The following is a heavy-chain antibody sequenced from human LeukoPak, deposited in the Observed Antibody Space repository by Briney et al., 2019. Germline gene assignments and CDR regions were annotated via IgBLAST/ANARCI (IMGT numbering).Heavy chain of an antibody. CDR3: ARDEEHSSTWNWLDP. D-gene: IGHD6-13*01. CDR1: GDSISSAYY. V-gene: IGHV4-38-2*01. J-gene: IGHJ5*02. CDR2: ISHSGIT. Sequence: PSETLSLTCAVSGDSISSAYYWGWIRLPPGKGLEWVGSISHSGITNYNPSLKSRVSISADTSKNQFSLRLTSVTAADTAVYYCARDEEHSSTWNWLDPWGQGTLVTVSS.